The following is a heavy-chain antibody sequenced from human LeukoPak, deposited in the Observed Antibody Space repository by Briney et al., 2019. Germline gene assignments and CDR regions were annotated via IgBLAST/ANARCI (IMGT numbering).Heavy chain of an antibody. CDR3: AKRLCSGGSCYGIDY. CDR2: IRFDGSNK. CDR1: GFTFSNSG. V-gene: IGHV3-30*02. D-gene: IGHD2-15*01. J-gene: IGHJ4*02. Sequence: TGGSLRLSCVASGFTFSNSGMYWVRQAPGKGLEWVAFIRFDGSNKYYADSAQGRFTISRDNSKNTLYLQMNSLRPEDTAVYYCAKRLCSGGSCYGIDYWGQGTLVTVSS.